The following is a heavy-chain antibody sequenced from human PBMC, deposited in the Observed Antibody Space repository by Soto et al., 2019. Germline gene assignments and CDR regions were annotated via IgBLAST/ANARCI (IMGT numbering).Heavy chain of an antibody. J-gene: IGHJ6*02. CDR1: GGSISSYY. Sequence: QVQLQESGPGLVKPSETLSLSCTVSGGSISSYYWSWFRQSPGKRMEWIGYVHHSWGASYNPSLQSRVAISLSTSKSQFSLKVTSVTATDPAVYYCARQAFGPLHGLVDVWGQGTTVTVSS. D-gene: IGHD3-10*01. CDR3: ARQAFGPLHGLVDV. CDR2: VHHSWGA. V-gene: IGHV4-59*08.